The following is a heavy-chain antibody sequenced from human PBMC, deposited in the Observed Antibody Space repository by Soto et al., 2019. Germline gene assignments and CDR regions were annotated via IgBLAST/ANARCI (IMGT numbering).Heavy chain of an antibody. CDR1: EFTFINYA. CDR2: ISYDGNNK. Sequence: QVQLVESGGGGVRLGGSRSLSCAASEFTFINYAWPGVGQPPGKGLQWLAVISYDGNNKYYADSVEGRFTISRDNSKNTVYLQMNSLRLEDTAVYYCARGPSYSDSYFDYWGQGTLVTVSS. J-gene: IGHJ4*02. V-gene: IGHV3-30*03. CDR3: ARGPSYSDSYFDY. D-gene: IGHD4-17*01.